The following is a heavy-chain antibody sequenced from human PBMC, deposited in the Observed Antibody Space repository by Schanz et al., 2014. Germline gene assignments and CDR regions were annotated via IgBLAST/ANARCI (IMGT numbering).Heavy chain of an antibody. J-gene: IGHJ3*02. Sequence: EVQLVESGGGLVQPGGSLTLSCAASGFTFSSYLMSWVRQAPGKGLEWLSYISRDGTTSYYADSVKGRFTISRDNAKNSLYLEMTSLRGEDTAVYYCARENLNWEAFDIWGQGTVVTVSS. D-gene: IGHD7-27*01. CDR2: ISRDGTTS. CDR3: ARENLNWEAFDI. V-gene: IGHV3-48*04. CDR1: GFTFSSYL.